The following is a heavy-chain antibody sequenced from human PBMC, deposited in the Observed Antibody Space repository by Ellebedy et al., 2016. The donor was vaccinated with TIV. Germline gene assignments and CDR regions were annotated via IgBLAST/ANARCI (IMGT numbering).Heavy chain of an antibody. CDR3: TRDLTTLAAAGTGIYYYTMDV. CDR1: GFTFGDYA. J-gene: IGHJ6*02. D-gene: IGHD6-13*01. Sequence: GGSLRLSXTASGFTFGDYAMSWVRQAPGKGLEWVSFIRSKAYGGTTEYAASVKGRFTISRDDPKSIAYLQMNSLKAEDTAVYYCTRDLTTLAAAGTGIYYYTMDVWGQGTTVTVSS. V-gene: IGHV3-49*04. CDR2: IRSKAYGGTT.